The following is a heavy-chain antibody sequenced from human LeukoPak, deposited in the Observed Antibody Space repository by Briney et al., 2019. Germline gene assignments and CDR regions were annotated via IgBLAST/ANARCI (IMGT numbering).Heavy chain of an antibody. J-gene: IGHJ2*01. CDR2: ISGRGGST. D-gene: IGHD3-22*01. CDR1: GFTFSSYA. V-gene: IGHV3-23*01. Sequence: GGSLRLSCAASGFTFSSYAMSWVRQAPGKGLEWVSVISGRGGSTDYADSVKGRFTISRDNSKNTLYLQMNSLRAEDTAVYYCARGAIVVVTSRWYFDLWGRGTLVTVSS. CDR3: ARGAIVVVTSRWYFDL.